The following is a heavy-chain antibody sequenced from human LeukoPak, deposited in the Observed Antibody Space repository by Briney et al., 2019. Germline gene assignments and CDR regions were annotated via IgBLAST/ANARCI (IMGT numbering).Heavy chain of an antibody. CDR1: GFTFSSYA. D-gene: IGHD4-17*01. Sequence: GSLRLSCAASGFTFSSYALSWVRQAPGKGLEWVSAISGSGGSTYYADSVKGRFTISRDNSKNTLYLQMNSLRAEDTAVYYCAKFGDYGDYSLGAFDIWGQGTMVTVSS. J-gene: IGHJ3*02. V-gene: IGHV3-23*01. CDR2: ISGSGGST. CDR3: AKFGDYGDYSLGAFDI.